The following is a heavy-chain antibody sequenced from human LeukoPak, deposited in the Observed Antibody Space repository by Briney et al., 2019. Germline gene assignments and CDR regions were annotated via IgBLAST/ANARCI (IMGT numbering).Heavy chain of an antibody. J-gene: IGHJ4*02. D-gene: IGHD2-2*02. CDR2: IIPIFGTA. CDR1: GGTFSSYA. V-gene: IGHV1-69*05. Sequence: GASVKVSCKASGGTFSSYAISWVRQAPGQGLEWMGGIIPIFGTANYAQKFQGRVTITTDESTSTAYMELSSLRSEDTAVYYCATGPPAAISYFDYWGQGTLVTVSS. CDR3: ATGPPAAISYFDY.